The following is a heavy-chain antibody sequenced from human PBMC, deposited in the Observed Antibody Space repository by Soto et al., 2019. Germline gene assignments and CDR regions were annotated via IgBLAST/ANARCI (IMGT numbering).Heavy chain of an antibody. CDR1: GFSFSVSS. J-gene: IGHJ4*02. D-gene: IGHD6-25*01. CDR3: AGGAPFDY. CDR2: ITSGSGSI. Sequence: EVQLVESGGGLVRPGGSLRLSCAASGFSFSVSSMNWVRQAPGKGLEWVAYITSGSGSISYADSVKGRFTISRDNAKNSLYLQMNSLRAEDTAVYYCAGGAPFDYRGQGTLVTVSS. V-gene: IGHV3-48*01.